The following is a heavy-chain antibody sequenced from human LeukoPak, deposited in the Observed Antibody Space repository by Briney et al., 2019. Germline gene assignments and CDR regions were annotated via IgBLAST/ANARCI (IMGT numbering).Heavy chain of an antibody. D-gene: IGHD1-1*01. Sequence: GGSLRLSCAASGFTFTKYWMHWVRQAPGEGPVWVARINSDGSSTSYADSVKGRFTISRDNAKNTLYLQMNSLRGEDTAVYYCTDLSTGDAFDIWGQGTMVTVSS. V-gene: IGHV3-74*01. CDR3: TDLSTGDAFDI. J-gene: IGHJ3*02. CDR2: INSDGSST. CDR1: GFTFTKYW.